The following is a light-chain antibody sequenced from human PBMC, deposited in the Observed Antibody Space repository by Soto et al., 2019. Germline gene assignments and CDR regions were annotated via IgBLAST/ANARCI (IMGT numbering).Light chain of an antibody. CDR2: GNT. J-gene: IGLJ1*01. CDR3: QSHDTSLSGYV. Sequence: QSVLTQPPSVSGAPGQGVTISCTGSSSNIGAGYDVHWYQQLPGTAPKLLIYGNTNRPSGVPDRFSGSKSGTSASLAITGLQAEDEADYYCQSHDTSLSGYVFGTGTKLTVL. V-gene: IGLV1-40*01. CDR1: SSNIGAGYD.